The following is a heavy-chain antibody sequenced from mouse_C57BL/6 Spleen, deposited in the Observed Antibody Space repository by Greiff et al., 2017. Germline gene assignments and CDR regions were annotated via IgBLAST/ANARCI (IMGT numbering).Heavy chain of an antibody. D-gene: IGHD1-1*02. CDR2: ISSGSSTI. CDR1: GYTFSDYG. Sequence: EVQVVESGGGLVKPGASLKLSCAASGYTFSDYGMHWVRQAPEQGLEWVAYISSGSSTIYYADKVKGRFTLSRDNSTNTLFMQLTSLRSEDTAMYYCDCRLGGGSLYDAMDYWGQGTSVTVSS. J-gene: IGHJ4*01. CDR3: DCRLGGGSLYDAMDY. V-gene: IGHV5-17*01.